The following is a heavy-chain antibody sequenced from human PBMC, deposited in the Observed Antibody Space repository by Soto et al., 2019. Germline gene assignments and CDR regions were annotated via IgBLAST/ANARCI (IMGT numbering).Heavy chain of an antibody. J-gene: IGHJ4*02. V-gene: IGHV4-31*03. Sequence: PSETLSLTCTVSGGSISNGYYYWSWVRQNPGKGLEWVGYIYLSGSTCYNPSLKSRVTISLDTSKNQFSLKLSSVTAADTAVYYCARDGDGYNHWGQGTLVTVSS. CDR2: IYLSGST. CDR1: GGSISNGYYY. D-gene: IGHD5-12*01. CDR3: ARDGDGYNH.